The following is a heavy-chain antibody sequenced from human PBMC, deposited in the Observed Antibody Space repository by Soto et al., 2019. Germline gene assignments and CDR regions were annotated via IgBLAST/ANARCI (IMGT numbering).Heavy chain of an antibody. V-gene: IGHV1-2*04. CDR1: GYTFTGYY. CDR2: INPNSGGT. J-gene: IGHJ6*02. CDR3: ARADNWNYYYYGMDV. Sequence: ASVKVSCKASGYTFTGYYMHWVRQAPGQGLEWMGWINPNSGGTNYAQKFQGWVTMTRDTSISTAYMELSRLRSDDTAVYYCARADNWNYYYYGMDVWGQGTTVTVSS. D-gene: IGHD1-20*01.